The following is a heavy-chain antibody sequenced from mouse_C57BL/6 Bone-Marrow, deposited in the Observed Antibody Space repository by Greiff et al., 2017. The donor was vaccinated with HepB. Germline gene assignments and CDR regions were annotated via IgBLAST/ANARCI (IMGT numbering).Heavy chain of an antibody. Sequence: LQESGAELVRPGASVTLSCKASGYTFTDYEMHWVKQTPVHGLEWIGAIDPETGGTAYNQKFKGKAILTADKSSSTADMELRSLTSKDSAVYYWTRRSNYLAWFAYWGQGTLVTVSA. CDR3: TRRSNYLAWFAY. CDR1: GYTFTDYE. D-gene: IGHD2-5*01. J-gene: IGHJ3*01. V-gene: IGHV1-15*01. CDR2: IDPETGGT.